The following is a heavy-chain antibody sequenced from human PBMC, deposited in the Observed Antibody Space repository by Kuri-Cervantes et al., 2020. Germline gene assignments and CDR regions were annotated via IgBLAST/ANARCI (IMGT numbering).Heavy chain of an antibody. V-gene: IGHV1-18*01. Sequence: ASVKVSCKASGYTFTSYGISWVRQAPGQGLEWMGWISAYNGNTNYAQKLQGRVTMTTDTSTSTAYMELSSLRSEDTAVYYCARERGGDFWSGYYDYWGQGTLVTVSS. J-gene: IGHJ4*02. CDR2: ISAYNGNT. D-gene: IGHD3-3*01. CDR1: GYTFTSYG. CDR3: ARERGGDFWSGYYDY.